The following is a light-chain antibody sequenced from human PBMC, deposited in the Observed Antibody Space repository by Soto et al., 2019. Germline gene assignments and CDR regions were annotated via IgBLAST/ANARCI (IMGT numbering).Light chain of an antibody. CDR3: QQYGNYPYT. V-gene: IGKV1-16*01. CDR2: DAS. CDR1: QGIIDR. Sequence: DIQMTQSPSSLSASVGDRVTLTCRASQGIIDRLTWFQQKPGKAPKSLIYDASTLQYGVPSRFSGGGSGTDFTLTISSLQPEDSATYYCQQYGNYPYTFGLGTKLEIK. J-gene: IGKJ2*01.